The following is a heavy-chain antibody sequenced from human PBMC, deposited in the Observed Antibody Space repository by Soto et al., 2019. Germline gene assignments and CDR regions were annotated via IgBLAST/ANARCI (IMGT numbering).Heavy chain of an antibody. D-gene: IGHD6-6*01. CDR1: GFTIGGYA. J-gene: IGHJ6*03. CDR2: ISSNGVGT. Sequence: GGSLRLSCAASGFTIGGYAMGWVRQAPGKGLEYVSGISSNGVGTYYAKSVQGRFTISRDNSKNTVYLQMGSLRPEDMAVYYCARRARPDFYYMDVWGKGTTVTVSS. V-gene: IGHV3-64*01. CDR3: ARRARPDFYYMDV.